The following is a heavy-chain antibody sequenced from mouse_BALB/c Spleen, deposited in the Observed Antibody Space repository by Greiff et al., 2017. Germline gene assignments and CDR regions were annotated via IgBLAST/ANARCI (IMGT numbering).Heavy chain of an antibody. Sequence: QVQLQQPGAELVKPGASVKMSCKASGYTFTSYNMHWVKQTPGQGLEWIGAIYPGNGDTSYNQKFKGKATLTADKSSSTAYMQLSSLTSEDSAVYYCARDGRYYLFAYWGQGTLVTVSA. D-gene: IGHD5-5*01. J-gene: IGHJ3*01. V-gene: IGHV1-12*01. CDR2: IYPGNGDT. CDR3: ARDGRYYLFAY. CDR1: GYTFTSYN.